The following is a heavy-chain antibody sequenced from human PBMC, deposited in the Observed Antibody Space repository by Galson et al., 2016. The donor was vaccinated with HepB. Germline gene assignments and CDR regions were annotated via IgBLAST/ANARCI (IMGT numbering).Heavy chain of an antibody. CDR2: ISGSGGST. J-gene: IGHJ3*02. Sequence: SLRLSCAASGFTFSTYAMSWVRQAPGKGLEWVSGISGSGGSTYSADSVEGRFTISRDSSKNTLHLQMNSLRAEDTAPYYCARHSAYYPNHAFDIWGQGTMVTVSS. D-gene: IGHD3-9*01. CDR3: ARHSAYYPNHAFDI. CDR1: GFTFSTYA. V-gene: IGHV3-23*01.